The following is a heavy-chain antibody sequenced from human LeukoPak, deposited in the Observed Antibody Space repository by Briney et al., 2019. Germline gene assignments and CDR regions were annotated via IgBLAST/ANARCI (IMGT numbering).Heavy chain of an antibody. V-gene: IGHV1-18*01. D-gene: IGHD6-13*01. CDR2: ISAYNGNT. J-gene: IGHJ6*02. CDR3: ARDRSSSWYRAPYYYYGMDV. Sequence: GASVKVSCKASGYTFTSYGISWVRQAPGQGLEWMGWISAYNGNTNYAQKLQGRVTMTTDTSTSTAYMELRSLRSGDTAVYYCARDRSSSWYRAPYYYYGMDVWGQGTTVTVSS. CDR1: GYTFTSYG.